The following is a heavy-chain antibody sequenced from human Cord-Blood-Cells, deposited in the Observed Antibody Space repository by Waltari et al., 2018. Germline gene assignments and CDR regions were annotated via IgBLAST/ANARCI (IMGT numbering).Heavy chain of an antibody. Sequence: EVQLVESGGGLVQPGGFLRLSCAASGFTFSSYWMSWVRQAPGKGLEWVANIKQDGSEKYYVDSVKGRFTISRDNAKNSLYLQMNSLRAEDTAVYYCARSRTGDAFDIWGQGTMVTVSS. CDR2: IKQDGSEK. V-gene: IGHV3-7*01. D-gene: IGHD7-27*01. CDR1: GFTFSSYW. CDR3: ARSRTGDAFDI. J-gene: IGHJ3*02.